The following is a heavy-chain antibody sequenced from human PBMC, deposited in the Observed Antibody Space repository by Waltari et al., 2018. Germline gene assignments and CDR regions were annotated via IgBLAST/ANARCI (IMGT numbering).Heavy chain of an antibody. CDR2: IYYRGTT. D-gene: IGHD6-19*01. Sequence: QVQLLESGPGLVRPSETLSVTCNVSGDSINSDYWSWVRHAPGKGLEWIGYIYYRGTTNYNPSLRGRISISIDTSKIQFSLTVNYVTAADTGVYYCARGHSTGWYLTNWGRGTLVTVSS. CDR3: ARGHSTGWYLTN. CDR1: GDSINSDY. J-gene: IGHJ4*02. V-gene: IGHV4-59*01.